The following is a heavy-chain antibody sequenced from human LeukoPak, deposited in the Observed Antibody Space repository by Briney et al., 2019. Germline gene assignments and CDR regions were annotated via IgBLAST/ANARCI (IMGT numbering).Heavy chain of an antibody. CDR2: ISSSSDYI. J-gene: IGHJ4*02. CDR1: GFTFSGYS. CDR3: AKVHYNTAMVDIDY. D-gene: IGHD5-18*01. Sequence: GGSLRLSCAASGFTFSGYSMNWVRQAPGKGLEWVSGISSSSDYIYYADSVKGRFTISRDNTKNSLYLQMNSLRAEDTAVYYCAKVHYNTAMVDIDYWGQGTLVTVSS. V-gene: IGHV3-21*01.